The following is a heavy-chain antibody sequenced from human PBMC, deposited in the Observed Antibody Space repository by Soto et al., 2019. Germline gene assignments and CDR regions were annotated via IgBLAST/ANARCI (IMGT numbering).Heavy chain of an antibody. Sequence: VKVSCEVSGATFSSYAISWVRQAPGQGLEWMGGIIPIFGTANYSQKFQGRVTITADESTSTAYMELSSLRSEDTAVYYCARGGCTVTKSFDYWGRGTLVTVSS. CDR2: IIPIFGTA. V-gene: IGHV1-69*01. CDR3: ARGGCTVTKSFDY. J-gene: IGHJ4*02. D-gene: IGHD4-4*01. CDR1: GATFSSYA.